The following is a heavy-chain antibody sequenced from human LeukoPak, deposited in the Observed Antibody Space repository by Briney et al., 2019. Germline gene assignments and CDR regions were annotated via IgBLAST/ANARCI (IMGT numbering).Heavy chain of an antibody. V-gene: IGHV3-7*01. CDR1: QFTFTKYW. CDR3: ARHRSGGSQDDAFDI. Sequence: GGSLRLSCAASQFTFTKYWMTWVRQAPGKGLEWVADIKQDGSEKYYVHSVKGRFTISRQNAKNSLFLQMNSLRAEDTAVYYCARHRSGGSQDDAFDIWGQGTMVTVSS. D-gene: IGHD2-15*01. J-gene: IGHJ3*02. CDR2: IKQDGSEK.